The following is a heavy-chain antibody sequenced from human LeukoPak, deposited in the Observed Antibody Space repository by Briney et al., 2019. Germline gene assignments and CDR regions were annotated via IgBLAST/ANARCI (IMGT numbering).Heavy chain of an antibody. CDR2: INPSGGST. J-gene: IGHJ4*02. D-gene: IGHD3-22*01. V-gene: IGHV1-46*01. CDR3: ARDFGWGGDTYYYDSSGPAPGY. Sequence: ASVKVSCKASGYTFTSYYMHWVRQAPGQGLEWMGIINPSGGSTSYAQKFQGRVTMTRDMSTSTVYMELSSLRSEDTAVYYCARDFGWGGDTYYYDSSGPAPGYWGQGTLVTVSS. CDR1: GYTFTSYY.